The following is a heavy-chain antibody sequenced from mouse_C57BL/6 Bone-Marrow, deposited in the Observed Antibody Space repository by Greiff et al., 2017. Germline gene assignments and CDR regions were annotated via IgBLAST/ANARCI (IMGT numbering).Heavy chain of an antibody. Sequence: LQQPGAELVKPGASVKLSCKASGYTFTSYWMHWVKQRPGQGLEWIGMIHPNSGSTNYNEKFKSKATLTVDKSSSTAYMQLSSLTSEDSAVYYGARSALLLRYWYFDVWGTGTTVTVSS. D-gene: IGHD1-1*01. CDR2: IHPNSGST. CDR1: GYTFTSYW. CDR3: ARSALLLRYWYFDV. J-gene: IGHJ1*03. V-gene: IGHV1-64*01.